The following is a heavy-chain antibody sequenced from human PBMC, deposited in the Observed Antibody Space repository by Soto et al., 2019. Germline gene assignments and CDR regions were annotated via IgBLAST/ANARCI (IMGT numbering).Heavy chain of an antibody. V-gene: IGHV1-18*01. Sequence: QVQLVQSGAEVKKPGASVKVSCKASGYTFTSYAISWVRQAPGQGPEWMGWINVYNGNTNYAQKLQGRVTMTTDTTTSTAYLDLRRLISDDTAVYFCARDTSRGEYDYWGQGTLVTVSS. CDR2: INVYNGNT. CDR3: ARDTSRGEYDY. CDR1: GYTFTSYA. D-gene: IGHD3-10*01. J-gene: IGHJ4*02.